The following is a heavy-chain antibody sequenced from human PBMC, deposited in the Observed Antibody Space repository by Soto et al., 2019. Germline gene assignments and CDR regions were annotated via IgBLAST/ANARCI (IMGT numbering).Heavy chain of an antibody. CDR3: TSGYFYASTGYYPAEYFQH. V-gene: IGHV1-69*01. CDR1: GGTFSNYA. CDR2: IIPIFGTA. Sequence: QVQLVQSGAEVKKPGSSVKVSCRASGGTFSNYAISWVRQAPGQGLEWMGGIIPIFGTANYAQKLQGRVTITADESTTTAYMELSSLRSEDTAIYYCTSGYFYASTGYYPAEYFQHWGQGTLVTVSS. J-gene: IGHJ1*01. D-gene: IGHD3-22*01.